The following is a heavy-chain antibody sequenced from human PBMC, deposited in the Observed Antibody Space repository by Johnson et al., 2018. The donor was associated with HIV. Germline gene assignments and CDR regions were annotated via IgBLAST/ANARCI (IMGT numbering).Heavy chain of an antibody. CDR1: GFTFSDYY. V-gene: IGHV3-11*04. D-gene: IGHD2-2*01. Sequence: QEQLVESGGGLVKPGGSLRLSCAASGFTFSDYYMSWIRQAPGKGLEWVSYISSSGRTIYYADSVKGRFTISRDNAKNSLSLQMNSLRAEDTAVYYRASRSTSMTDAVDIWVQGTMVTVSS. CDR3: ASRSTSMTDAVDI. CDR2: ISSSGRTI. J-gene: IGHJ3*02.